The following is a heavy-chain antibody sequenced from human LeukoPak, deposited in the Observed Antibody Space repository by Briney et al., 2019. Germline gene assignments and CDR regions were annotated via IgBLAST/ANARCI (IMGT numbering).Heavy chain of an antibody. CDR2: IYYSGST. D-gene: IGHD2-2*01. CDR1: GGSISSGGYY. Sequence: SQTLSLTCTVSGGSISSGGYYWSWIRQHPGKGLEWIGYIYYSGSTYYNPSLKSRVTISVDTSKNQFSLKLSSVTAADTAVYYCAREGLGYCSSTSCESVGFDYWGQGTLVTVSS. J-gene: IGHJ4*02. CDR3: AREGLGYCSSTSCESVGFDY. V-gene: IGHV4-31*03.